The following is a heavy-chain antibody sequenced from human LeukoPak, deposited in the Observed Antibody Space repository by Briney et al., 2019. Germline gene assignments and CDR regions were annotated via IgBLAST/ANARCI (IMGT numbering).Heavy chain of an antibody. V-gene: IGHV3-64*04. CDR1: GFTFSSYA. D-gene: IGHD5-18*01. CDR3: ARDGEYSYGYGFDY. CDR2: ISSNGGST. J-gene: IGHJ4*02. Sequence: GGSLRLSCSASGFTFSSYAMHWVRQAPGKGLEYVSAISSNGGSTYYADSVKGRFTISRDTSKNTVYLQMNSLRPEETAVYYCARDGEYSYGYGFDYWGQGTLVTVSS.